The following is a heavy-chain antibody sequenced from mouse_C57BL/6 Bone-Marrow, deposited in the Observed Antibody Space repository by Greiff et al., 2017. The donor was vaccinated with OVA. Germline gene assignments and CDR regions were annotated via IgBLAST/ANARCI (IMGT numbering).Heavy chain of an antibody. D-gene: IGHD4-1*01. Sequence: DVQLVESGGDLVKPGGSLKLSCAASGFTFSSYGMSWVRQTPDKRLEWVATISSGGSYTYYPDSVKGRFTISRDNAKNTLYLQMSSLKSEDTAMYYCARHRTGTDYWGQGTTLTVSS. CDR1: GFTFSSYG. CDR2: ISSGGSYT. V-gene: IGHV5-6*01. J-gene: IGHJ2*01. CDR3: ARHRTGTDY.